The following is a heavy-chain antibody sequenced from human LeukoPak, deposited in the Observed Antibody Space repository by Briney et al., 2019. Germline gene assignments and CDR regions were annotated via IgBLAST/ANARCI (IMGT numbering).Heavy chain of an antibody. CDR3: ASGGTYSSSSGTAY. V-gene: IGHV4-34*01. CDR1: GGSFSGYY. CDR2: INHSGST. Sequence: SETLSLTCAVYGGSFSGYYWSWIRQPPGKGLGWIGEINHSGSTNYNPSLKSRVTISVDTSKNQFSLKLSSVTAADTAVYYCASGGTYSSSSGTAYWGQGTLVTVSS. J-gene: IGHJ4*02. D-gene: IGHD6-6*01.